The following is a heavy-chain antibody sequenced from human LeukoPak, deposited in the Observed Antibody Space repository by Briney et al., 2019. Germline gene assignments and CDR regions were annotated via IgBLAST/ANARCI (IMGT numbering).Heavy chain of an antibody. Sequence: PGGSLRLSCAASGFTVNTNHMSWVRQAPGKGLQWVSVLYSDGTTYYGDSVKGRFTISRDTSKNTVYLQMSSLGAEDTAVYYCAGSAWFRLQNFGFFSASFDYWGQGTLVTVSS. D-gene: IGHD6-19*01. CDR2: LYSDGTT. CDR3: AGSAWFRLQNFGFFSASFDY. J-gene: IGHJ4*02. V-gene: IGHV3-53*01. CDR1: GFTVNTNH.